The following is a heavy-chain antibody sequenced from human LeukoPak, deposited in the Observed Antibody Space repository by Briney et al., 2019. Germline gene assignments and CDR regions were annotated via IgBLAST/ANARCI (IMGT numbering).Heavy chain of an antibody. CDR1: GFTVRTNY. D-gene: IGHD5-18*01. CDR3: AKEIQLWSNFDY. J-gene: IGHJ4*02. Sequence: GGSLRLSCAASGFTVRTNYMSWVRQAPGKGLEWVSLIHDDGSTYYTDSVKGRFTISRDNSKNTLYLQMNSLRAEDTAVYYCAKEIQLWSNFDYWGQGTLVTVSS. CDR2: IHDDGST. V-gene: IGHV3-53*01.